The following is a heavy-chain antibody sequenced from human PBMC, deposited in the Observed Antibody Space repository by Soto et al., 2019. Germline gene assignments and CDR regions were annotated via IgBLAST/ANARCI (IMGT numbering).Heavy chain of an antibody. J-gene: IGHJ3*02. CDR3: ARGGCSSTSCPSDAFDI. CDR1: GYTFTSYG. Sequence: ASVKVSCKASGYTFTSYGIRWVRQDPGQGLEWMGWISAYNGNTNYAQKLQGRVTMTRDTSISTAYMELSRLRSDDTAVYYCARGGCSSTSCPSDAFDIWGQGTMVTVSS. D-gene: IGHD2-2*01. CDR2: ISAYNGNT. V-gene: IGHV1-18*01.